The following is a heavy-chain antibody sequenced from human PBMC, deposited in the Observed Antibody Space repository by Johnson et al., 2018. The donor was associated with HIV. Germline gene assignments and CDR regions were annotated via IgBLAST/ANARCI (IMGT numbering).Heavy chain of an antibody. Sequence: VQLVESGGGLVKPGGSLRLSCAASGFTFSNAWMSWVRQAPGKGLEWVSYISSSGSTIYYADSVKGRFTISRDNSKNTLYLQMNSLRAEDTAVYYCARDRVWFGELYAFDIWGQGTMVTVSS. D-gene: IGHD3-10*01. V-gene: IGHV3-48*01. CDR3: ARDRVWFGELYAFDI. J-gene: IGHJ3*02. CDR1: GFTFSNAW. CDR2: ISSSGSTI.